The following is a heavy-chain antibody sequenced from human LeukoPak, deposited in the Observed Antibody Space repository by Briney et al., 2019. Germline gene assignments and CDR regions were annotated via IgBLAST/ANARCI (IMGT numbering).Heavy chain of an antibody. V-gene: IGHV4-39*01. CDR1: SGSISGSTYY. Sequence: SETLSLTCSVSSGSISGSTYYWGWIRQPPGRGLEWIGISYYSGITYYNPSLTSRVTISVDTSKNQFSLKLNSVTAADTAVYFCVRHGPAANRGAEYFQHWGQGTLVTVSS. J-gene: IGHJ1*01. CDR2: SYYSGIT. CDR3: VRHGPAANRGAEYFQH. D-gene: IGHD2-15*01.